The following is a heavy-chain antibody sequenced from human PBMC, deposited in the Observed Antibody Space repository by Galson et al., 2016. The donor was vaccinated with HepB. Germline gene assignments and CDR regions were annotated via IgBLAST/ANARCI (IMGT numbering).Heavy chain of an antibody. D-gene: IGHD5-24*01. V-gene: IGHV3-21*01. CDR1: GFTFSTYS. J-gene: IGHJ4*02. CDR2: ISASSIYK. Sequence: SLRLSCAASGFTFSTYSMNWVRQAPGKGLEWVSFISASSIYKDYADSVKGRFTIYRDNAKNSLSLQMNSLRAEDTAVYYCARDGYNCGLDCWGQGTLVTVSS. CDR3: ARDGYNCGLDC.